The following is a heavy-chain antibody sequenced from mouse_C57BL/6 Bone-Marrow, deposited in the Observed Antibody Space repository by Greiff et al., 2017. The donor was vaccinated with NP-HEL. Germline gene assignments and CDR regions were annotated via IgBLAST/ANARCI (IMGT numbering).Heavy chain of an antibody. CDR1: GYTFTSYW. V-gene: IGHV1-69*01. CDR3: ARGHWLRAMDY. J-gene: IGHJ4*01. Sequence: QVQLQQPGAELVMPGASVKLSCKASGYTFTSYWMHWVKQRPGQGLEWIGEIDPSDSYTNYNQKFKGKSTLTVDKSSSTAYMQLSSLTSEDSAVYYCARGHWLRAMDYWGQGTSVTGSS. CDR2: IDPSDSYT. D-gene: IGHD2-2*01.